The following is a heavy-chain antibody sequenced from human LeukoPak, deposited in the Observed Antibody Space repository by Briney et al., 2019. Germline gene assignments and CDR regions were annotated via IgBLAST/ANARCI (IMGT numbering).Heavy chain of an antibody. CDR2: IYHSGST. CDR1: GGSISSYY. D-gene: IGHD4-17*01. Sequence: PSETLSLTCTVSGGSISSYYWSWIRQPPGKGLEWIGYIYHSGSTYYNPSLKSRVTISVDTSKNQFSLKLSSVTAADTAVYYCATYYGDYVLPYYYYGMDVWGQGTTVTVSS. CDR3: ATYYGDYVLPYYYYGMDV. J-gene: IGHJ6*02. V-gene: IGHV4-59*12.